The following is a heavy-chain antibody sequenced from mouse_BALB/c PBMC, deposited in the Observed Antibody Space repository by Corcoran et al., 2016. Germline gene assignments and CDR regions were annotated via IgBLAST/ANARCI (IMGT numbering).Heavy chain of an antibody. V-gene: IGHV9-3-1*01. CDR1: GYTFTNYG. Sequence: QIQLVQSGPELKKPGETVKISCKASGYTFTNYGMNWVKQAPGKGVKWMGWINTYTGEPTYADDFKGRFAFSLETSASTAYLQINNLKNEDTATYVCARSDDYAMDYWGQGTSVTVSS. J-gene: IGHJ4*01. CDR2: INTYTGEP. CDR3: ARSDDYAMDY.